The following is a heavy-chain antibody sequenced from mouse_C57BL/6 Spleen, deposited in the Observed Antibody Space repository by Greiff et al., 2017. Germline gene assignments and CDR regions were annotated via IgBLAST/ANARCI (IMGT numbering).Heavy chain of an antibody. J-gene: IGHJ1*03. V-gene: IGHV14-2*01. D-gene: IGHD1-1*01. CDR3: ARPVSSYGYFDV. Sequence: EVQLVESGAELVKPGASVKLSCTASGFNINDYYMPWVKQRTEQGLEWIGRIDPEDGETKYAPKFQGKATITADTSSNTASLQLSSLTSEDTAVYYCARPVSSYGYFDVGGTGTTVTVSS. CDR1: GFNINDYY. CDR2: IDPEDGET.